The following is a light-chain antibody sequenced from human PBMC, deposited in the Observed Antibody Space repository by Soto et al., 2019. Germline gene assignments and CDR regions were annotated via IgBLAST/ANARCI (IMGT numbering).Light chain of an antibody. V-gene: IGKV2-40*01. CDR1: PSIMDSKSGPTY. Sequence: DLVMAQTSLSLTVTPGEPASISCRSSPSIMDSKSGPTYVEWFLQKPGQSPQLLLYTLFYRASGVPWRFSGSGSGTDFTLKISRVDAVDFGVYYCMQRLEFPHTFGGGTKLEIK. J-gene: IGKJ2*01. CDR3: MQRLEFPHT. CDR2: TLF.